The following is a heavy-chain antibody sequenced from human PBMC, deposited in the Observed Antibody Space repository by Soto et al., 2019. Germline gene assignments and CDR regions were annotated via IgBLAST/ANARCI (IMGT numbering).Heavy chain of an antibody. Sequence: PGESLKISCKGSGYSFTSYWIGWVRQMPGKGLEWMGIIYPGDSDTRYSPSFQGQVTISADKSISTAYLQWSSLKASDTAMYYCARRVAATRYYYYYYGIDVWGQGTTVTVAS. J-gene: IGHJ6*02. D-gene: IGHD2-15*01. CDR2: IYPGDSDT. CDR1: GYSFTSYW. V-gene: IGHV5-51*01. CDR3: ARRVAATRYYYYYYGIDV.